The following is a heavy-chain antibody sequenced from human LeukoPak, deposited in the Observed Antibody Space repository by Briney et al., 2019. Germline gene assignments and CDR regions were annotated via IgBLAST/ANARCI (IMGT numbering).Heavy chain of an antibody. CDR3: ARGGVSEWFGELSPSSWFDP. V-gene: IGHV4-61*02. CDR2: IYTSGGT. CDR1: GGSISSGSYY. D-gene: IGHD3-10*01. Sequence: SETLSLTCTVSGGSISSGSYYWSWIRQPAGKGLEWIGRIYTSGGTNYNPSLKSRVTISIDTSTNQFSLKLSSVTAADTAVYYCARGGVSEWFGELSPSSWFDPWGQGTLVTVSS. J-gene: IGHJ5*02.